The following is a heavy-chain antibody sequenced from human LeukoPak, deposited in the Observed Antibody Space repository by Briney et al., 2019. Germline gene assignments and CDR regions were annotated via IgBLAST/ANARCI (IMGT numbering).Heavy chain of an antibody. CDR3: ARGPTISETGYFDS. V-gene: IGHV4-34*01. J-gene: IGHJ4*03. CDR1: GGSFSSYY. CDR2: INHRGDT. Sequence: PSETLSLTCAVYGGSFSSYYWSWIRQSPGKGLEWIAEINHRGDTNYNPSVKSRVTISVDTSKNQFSLKVTSLTAADTAVYYCARGPTISETGYFDSWGQGTRVTVSS. D-gene: IGHD1-1*01.